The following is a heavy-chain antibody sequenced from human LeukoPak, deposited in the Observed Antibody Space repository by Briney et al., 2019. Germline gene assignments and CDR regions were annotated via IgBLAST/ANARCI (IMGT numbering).Heavy chain of an antibody. D-gene: IGHD3-10*01. J-gene: IGHJ4*02. Sequence: GGSLRLSCAASGFTFSSYSMNWVRQAPGKGLEWVSSISSSSSYIYYADSVEGRFTISRDNAKNSLYLQMNSLRAEDTAVYYCARNPKASGRHPLDYWGQGALVTVSS. CDR2: ISSSSSYI. CDR3: ARNPKASGRHPLDY. V-gene: IGHV3-21*01. CDR1: GFTFSSYS.